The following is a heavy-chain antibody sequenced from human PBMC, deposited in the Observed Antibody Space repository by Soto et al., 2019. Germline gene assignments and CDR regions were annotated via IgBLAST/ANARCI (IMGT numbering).Heavy chain of an antibody. CDR1: GGSVNSGGYH. V-gene: IGHV4-31*03. J-gene: IGHJ6*02. CDR2: IYYSGST. D-gene: IGHD2-21*01. CDR3: ARAPIPNGNYYGMDV. Sequence: QVQLQESGPGQVKPSQTLSLTCTVSGGSVNSGGYHWSWIRQHPGKGLEWIGDIYYSGSTYYNPFLKSRVTISIDTSTNPFALHLSALTAADTAVYYCARAPIPNGNYYGMDVWGQGTTVTVSS.